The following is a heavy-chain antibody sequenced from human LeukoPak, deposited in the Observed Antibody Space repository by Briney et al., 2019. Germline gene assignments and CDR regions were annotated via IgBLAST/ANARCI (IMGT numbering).Heavy chain of an antibody. V-gene: IGHV3-21*01. D-gene: IGHD3-3*01. CDR3: ARDVRFFGVVYAFDI. J-gene: IGHJ3*02. CDR2: ISSSSSYI. CDR1: GFTFSSYS. Sequence: GGSLRLSCAASGFTFSSYSMNWVRQAPGKGLEWVSSISSSSSYIYYADSVKGRFTISRDNAKNSLYLQMNSLRAEDTAVYYCARDVRFFGVVYAFDIWGQGAMVTVSS.